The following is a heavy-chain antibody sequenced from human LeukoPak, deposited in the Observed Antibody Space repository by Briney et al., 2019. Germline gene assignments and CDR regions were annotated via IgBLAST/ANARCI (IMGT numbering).Heavy chain of an antibody. CDR3: ARDSTWLLDY. J-gene: IGHJ4*02. V-gene: IGHV3-7*03. Sequence: GGSLRLSCTASGFTFSSNWMTWVRQPPGKGLEWVANIKEDGSVKYYVDSVKGRFTISRDNTKNALYLQMNSLRADDTAVYFCARDSTWLLDYWGQGTLITVSS. D-gene: IGHD6-19*01. CDR1: GFTFSSNW. CDR2: IKEDGSVK.